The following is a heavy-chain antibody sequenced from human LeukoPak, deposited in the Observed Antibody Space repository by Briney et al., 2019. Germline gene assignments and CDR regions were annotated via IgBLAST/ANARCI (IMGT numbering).Heavy chain of an antibody. CDR3: ARVGTSGYDFCY. J-gene: IGHJ4*02. CDR2: IYYSGST. V-gene: IGHV4-39*07. CDR1: GGSISSSSYY. D-gene: IGHD5-12*01. Sequence: PSETLSLTCTVSGGSISSSSYYWGWLRQPPGKGLEWIGSIYYSGSTYYNPSLKSRVTISVDTSKNQFSLKLSSVTAADTAVYYCARVGTSGYDFCYWGQGTLVTVSS.